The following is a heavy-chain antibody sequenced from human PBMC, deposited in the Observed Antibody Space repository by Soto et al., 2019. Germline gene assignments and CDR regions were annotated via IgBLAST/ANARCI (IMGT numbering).Heavy chain of an antibody. J-gene: IGHJ4*02. CDR1: GYTFACYA. CDR2: ISGYNGNT. V-gene: IGHV1-18*01. CDR3: ARDPPPPDY. Sequence: QVQLVQSGAEVKKPGASVKVSCKASGYTFACYAISWMRQAPGQGLEWMGWISGYNGNTNYAQKLQGRVTMNTDTSTSTAYMELRSLRSADTAVYYCARDPPPPDYWGQGTLVTVSS.